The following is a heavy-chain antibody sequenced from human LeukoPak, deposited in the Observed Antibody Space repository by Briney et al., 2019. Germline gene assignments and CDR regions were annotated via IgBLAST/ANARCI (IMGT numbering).Heavy chain of an antibody. J-gene: IGHJ4*02. CDR1: GFTFSSYG. Sequence: PGGSLRLSCAASGFTFSSYGMSWVRQAPGTGLEWVSAISGSGGSTYYADSVKGRFTISRDNSKNTLYLQMNSLRAEDTAVYYCAKDLRGYSYGSDYWGQGTLVTVSS. CDR3: AKDLRGYSYGSDY. D-gene: IGHD5-18*01. V-gene: IGHV3-23*01. CDR2: ISGSGGST.